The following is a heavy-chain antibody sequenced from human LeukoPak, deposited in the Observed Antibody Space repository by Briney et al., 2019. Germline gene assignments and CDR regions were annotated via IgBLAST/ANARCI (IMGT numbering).Heavy chain of an antibody. CDR3: ARPFYRYATGYSFGMDV. J-gene: IGHJ6*02. V-gene: IGHV3-23*01. D-gene: IGHD5-18*01. Sequence: PGGSLRLSCAASGFTFSSHAMRWVRQTPGKGLEWVSAISGSGTGTYYADSVKGRFTVSRDNSKNTVYLQMNSLRAEDTAIYFCARPFYRYATGYSFGMDVWGQGTTVTVSS. CDR1: GFTFSSHA. CDR2: ISGSGTGT.